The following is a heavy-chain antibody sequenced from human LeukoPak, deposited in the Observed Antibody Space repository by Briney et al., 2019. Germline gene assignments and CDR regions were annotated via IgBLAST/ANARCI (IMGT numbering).Heavy chain of an antibody. Sequence: GGSLRLSCAASGFTFSSYAMSWVRQAPGKGLEWVSAISGSGGSTYYADSVKGRFTISRDNSKNTLYLQMNSLRAEDTAVYYCAKDRPGCIAVAAIFDYWGQGTLVTVSS. V-gene: IGHV3-23*01. CDR2: ISGSGGST. CDR1: GFTFSSYA. D-gene: IGHD6-19*01. J-gene: IGHJ4*02. CDR3: AKDRPGCIAVAAIFDY.